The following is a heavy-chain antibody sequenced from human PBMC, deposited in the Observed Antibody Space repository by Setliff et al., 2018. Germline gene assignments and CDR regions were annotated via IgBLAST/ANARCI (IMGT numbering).Heavy chain of an antibody. D-gene: IGHD4-17*01. Sequence: SETLSLTCTVSGGSISGTINYWVWIRQPPGKGLEWIGHLYYLGNTYYNPSLESRLTMSVDTAKNQFSLKLTSVTAADTAIYYCATLPWETTNYFDLWGRGTLVTVSS. CDR1: GGSISGTINY. CDR3: ATLPWETTNYFDL. J-gene: IGHJ2*01. V-gene: IGHV4-39*07. CDR2: LYYLGNT.